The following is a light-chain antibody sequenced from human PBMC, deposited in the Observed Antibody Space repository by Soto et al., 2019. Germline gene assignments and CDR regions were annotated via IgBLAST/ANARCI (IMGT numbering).Light chain of an antibody. J-gene: IGKJ1*01. CDR1: QGISSY. Sequence: DIQLTQSPSFLSASVGDRVTITCRASQGISSYLAWYQQKPGTAPNLLIYAASNLQRGVPSRFSGSGSGTNFTLTIRSLEREDFATYHCQQSYSTPQTFGQGTNVEVK. CDR2: AAS. CDR3: QQSYSTPQT. V-gene: IGKV1-39*01.